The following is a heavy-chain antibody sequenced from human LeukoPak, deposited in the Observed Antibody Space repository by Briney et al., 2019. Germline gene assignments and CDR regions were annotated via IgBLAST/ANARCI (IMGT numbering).Heavy chain of an antibody. CDR2: ISNSGNNI. D-gene: IGHD1-26*01. CDR3: ARARGSYSFDC. CDR1: GFTFSDYY. J-gene: IGHJ4*02. Sequence: KTGGSLRLSCAASGFTFSDYYMSWIRQAPGKGLEWVSYISNSGNNIYYADSVKGRFTISRDNAKNSLYLQMNSLRAEDAAVYYCARARGSYSFDCWGQGTLVIVSS. V-gene: IGHV3-11*04.